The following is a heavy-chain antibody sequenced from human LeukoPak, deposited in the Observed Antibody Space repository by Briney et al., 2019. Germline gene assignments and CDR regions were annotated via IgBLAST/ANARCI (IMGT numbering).Heavy chain of an antibody. J-gene: IGHJ4*02. Sequence: PGGSLRLSCAASGFTFSMYAMTWVRQAPGKGLEWVSTISGSSGSSYYADSVKGRFTISRDNSRNTLYLQMNSLRAEDTAVYYCAKGLYYYDSSGFFDYWGQGTLVTVSS. CDR3: AKGLYYYDSSGFFDY. V-gene: IGHV3-23*01. CDR2: ISGSSGSS. D-gene: IGHD3-22*01. CDR1: GFTFSMYA.